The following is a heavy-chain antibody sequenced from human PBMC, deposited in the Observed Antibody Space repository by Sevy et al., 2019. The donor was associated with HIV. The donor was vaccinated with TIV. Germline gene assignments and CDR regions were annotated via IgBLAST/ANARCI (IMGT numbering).Heavy chain of an antibody. D-gene: IGHD5-12*01. CDR2: INYSGST. V-gene: IGHV4-34*01. CDR3: ARDRTVYDSLSRHYYYLMDV. CDR1: GASFSDYY. Sequence: SETLSLTCGVYGASFSDYYWSWIRQPPGKGLEWIGEINYSGSTNYNPPLKSRVSISVDTSKNQLSLKVSSVTAADAAVYYCARDRTVYDSLSRHYYYLMDVWGQGTTVTVSS. J-gene: IGHJ6*02.